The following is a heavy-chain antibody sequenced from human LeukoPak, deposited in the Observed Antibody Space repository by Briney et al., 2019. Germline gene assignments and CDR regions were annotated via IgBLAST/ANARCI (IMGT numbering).Heavy chain of an antibody. CDR2: LYDTGIT. D-gene: IGHD1-26*01. CDR1: GGSISVYH. CDR3: AKEGMGSEATTADGAFDI. V-gene: IGHV4-59*12. J-gene: IGHJ3*02. Sequence: KTSETLSLTCTVSGGSISVYHWSWTRQPPGKGLEWIGYLYDTGITNYNPSLKSRVTISVDTFENQISLKLSSVTAADTAVYFCAKEGMGSEATTADGAFDIWGQGTTVTVSS.